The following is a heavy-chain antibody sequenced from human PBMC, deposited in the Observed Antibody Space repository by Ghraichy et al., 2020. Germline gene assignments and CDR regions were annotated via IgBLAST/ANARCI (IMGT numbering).Heavy chain of an antibody. Sequence: GGSLRLSCAASGFTFIDYHMSWIRQAPGKGLEWVSYISSRGSTIYYADSVKGRFTISRDNAKNSLYLQMNSLRAEDTAVYYCARFRVGYTDGMDVWGQGTTVTVSS. D-gene: IGHD5-24*01. CDR2: ISSRGSTI. V-gene: IGHV3-11*01. CDR3: ARFRVGYTDGMDV. J-gene: IGHJ6*02. CDR1: GFTFIDYH.